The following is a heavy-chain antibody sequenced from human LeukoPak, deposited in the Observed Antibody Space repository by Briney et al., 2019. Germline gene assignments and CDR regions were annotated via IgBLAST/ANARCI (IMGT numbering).Heavy chain of an antibody. V-gene: IGHV4-30-4*01. Sequence: TSETLSLTCTVSGGSISSGDYYWSWIRQPPGKGLEWIGYIYYSGSTYYNPSLKSRVTISVDTSKNQFSLKLSSVTAADTAVYYCARGYTYYYDSSGYWCPWLDPWGQGTLVTVSS. CDR2: IYYSGST. D-gene: IGHD3-22*01. CDR3: ARGYTYYYDSSGYWCPWLDP. J-gene: IGHJ5*02. CDR1: GGSISSGDYY.